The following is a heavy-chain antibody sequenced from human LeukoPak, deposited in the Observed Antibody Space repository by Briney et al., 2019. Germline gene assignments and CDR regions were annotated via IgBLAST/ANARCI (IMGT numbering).Heavy chain of an antibody. CDR2: ISNSSSYI. Sequence: GGSLRLSCAASGFTFSSYSMNWVRQAPGKGLEWVSSISNSSSYIYYADSAKGRFTISRDNAKNSLYLQMNSLRAEDTAVYYCARDSTWVRSFDYWGQGTLVTVSS. CDR1: GFTFSSYS. J-gene: IGHJ4*02. CDR3: ARDSTWVRSFDY. D-gene: IGHD3-3*02. V-gene: IGHV3-21*01.